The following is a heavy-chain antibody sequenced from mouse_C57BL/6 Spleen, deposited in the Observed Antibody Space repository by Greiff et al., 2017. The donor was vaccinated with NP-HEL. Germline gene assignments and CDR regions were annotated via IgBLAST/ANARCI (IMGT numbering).Heavy chain of an antibody. D-gene: IGHD2-14*01. CDR3: ARDRCGAMDY. CDR2: INYDGSST. Sequence: EVKVVESEGGLVQPGSSMKLSCTASGFTFSDYYMAWVRQVPEKGLEWVANINYDGSSTYYLDSLKSRFIISRDNAKNILYMQMSSLKSEDTAAYYCARDRCGAMDYWGQGTSVTVSS. CDR1: GFTFSDYY. J-gene: IGHJ4*01. V-gene: IGHV5-16*01.